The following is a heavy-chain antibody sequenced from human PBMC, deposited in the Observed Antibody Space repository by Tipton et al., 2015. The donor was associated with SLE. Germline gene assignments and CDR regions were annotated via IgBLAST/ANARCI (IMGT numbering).Heavy chain of an antibody. CDR3: AMRVVSLYYYGMDV. CDR1: GYTFTSYG. V-gene: IGHV1-18*01. D-gene: IGHD3-3*01. J-gene: IGHJ6*02. Sequence: QSGAEVKKPGASVKVSCKASGYTFTSYGISWVRQAPGQGLEWMGWISAYNGNTNYAQKLQGRVTMTTGTSTSTAYMELRSLRSDDTAAYYCAMRVVSLYYYGMDVWGQGTTVTVSS. CDR2: ISAYNGNT.